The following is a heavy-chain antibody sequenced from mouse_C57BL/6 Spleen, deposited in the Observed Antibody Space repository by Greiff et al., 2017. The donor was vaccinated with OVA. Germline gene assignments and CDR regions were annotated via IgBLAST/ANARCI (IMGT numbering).Heavy chain of an antibody. J-gene: IGHJ1*03. V-gene: IGHV3-6*01. Sequence: EVKLQESGPGLVKPSQSLSLTCSVTGYSFTSGYYWNWIRQFPGNKLELMDYISDDGSNNYNPSLKNRISITRDTSTNQFFLKLNSVTTEDTATYYCARESYGSSYYIDVWGKGTTVTVSS. D-gene: IGHD1-1*01. CDR2: ISDDGSN. CDR1: GYSFTSGYY. CDR3: ARESYGSSYYIDV.